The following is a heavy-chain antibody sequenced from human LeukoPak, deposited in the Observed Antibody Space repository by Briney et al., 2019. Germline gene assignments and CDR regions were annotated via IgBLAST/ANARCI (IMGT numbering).Heavy chain of an antibody. CDR2: IYYSGNT. V-gene: IGHV4-59*01. CDR3: ARDRQSMAASVYFWYFDL. CDR1: GGAISSYS. J-gene: IGHJ2*01. Sequence: SETLSLTCSVSGGAISSYSWNWIRQPPGKGLEWIGHIYYSGNTNYNPSLKSRATISVDTSKTQFSLKLSSVTAADTAVYYCARDRQSMAASVYFWYFDLWGRGTLVPVSS. D-gene: IGHD6-13*01.